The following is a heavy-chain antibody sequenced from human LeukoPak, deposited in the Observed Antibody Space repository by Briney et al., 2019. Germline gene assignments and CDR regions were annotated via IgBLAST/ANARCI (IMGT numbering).Heavy chain of an antibody. CDR3: ARQQTTYRTHWFDP. CDR1: GGSISSYY. CDR2: IYYSGST. V-gene: IGHV4-59*01. J-gene: IGHJ5*02. Sequence: SETLSLTCTVSGGSISSYYWSWIRQPPGKGLEWIGYIYYSGSTNYNPSLKSRVTISVDTSKNQFSLRLSSVTAADTAVYYCARQQTTYRTHWFDPWGQGTLVTVSS. D-gene: IGHD1-1*01.